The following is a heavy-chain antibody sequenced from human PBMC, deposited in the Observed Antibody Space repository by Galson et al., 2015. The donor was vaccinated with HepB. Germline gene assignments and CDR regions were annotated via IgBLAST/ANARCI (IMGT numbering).Heavy chain of an antibody. V-gene: IGHV6-1*01. CDR3: TRVRHLARGMDV. D-gene: IGHD5-12*01. Sequence: CAISGDSVSTNIVAWNRIRQSPSRGLEWLGRTYYRSKWYNDYAVSVQSRITINPDTSRNQFSLQLNSVTPEDTGVYYCTRVRHLARGMDVWGRGTTVTVSS. CDR1: GDSVSTNIVA. J-gene: IGHJ6*02. CDR2: TYYRSKWYN.